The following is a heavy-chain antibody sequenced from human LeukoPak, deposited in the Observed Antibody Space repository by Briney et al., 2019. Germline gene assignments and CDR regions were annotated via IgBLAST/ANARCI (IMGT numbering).Heavy chain of an antibody. CDR2: FDPEDGET. CDR3: ATESLPYYDSSGYPNPFDY. V-gene: IGHV1-24*01. CDR1: GYTLTELS. Sequence: GASVKVSCKVSGYTLTELSMHWVRQAPGKGLGWMGGFDPEDGETIYAQKFQGRVTMTEDTSTDTAYMELSSLRSEDTAVYYCATESLPYYDSSGYPNPFDYWGQGTLVTVSS. J-gene: IGHJ4*02. D-gene: IGHD3-22*01.